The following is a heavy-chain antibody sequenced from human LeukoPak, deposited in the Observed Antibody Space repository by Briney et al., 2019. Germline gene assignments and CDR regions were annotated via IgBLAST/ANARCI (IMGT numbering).Heavy chain of an antibody. D-gene: IGHD3-3*01. CDR3: ATVDSTY. CDR1: GYTFTSYD. V-gene: IGHV1-8*01. CDR2: MNPNSGNT. J-gene: IGHJ4*02. Sequence: ASVKVSCKASGYTFTSYDINWVRQATGQGLEWMGWMNPNSGNTGYAQKLQGRVTMTTDTSTSTAYMELSSLRSEDTAVYYCATVDSTYWGQGTLVTVSS.